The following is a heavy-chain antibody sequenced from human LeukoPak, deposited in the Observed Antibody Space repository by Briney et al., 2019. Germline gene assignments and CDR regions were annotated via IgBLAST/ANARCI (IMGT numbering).Heavy chain of an antibody. V-gene: IGHV4-61*08. J-gene: IGHJ3*02. CDR2: IDYSGST. D-gene: IGHD3-22*01. CDR1: GGSIRSGGNY. Sequence: SETLSLTCTVSGGSIRSGGNYWSWIRQPPGKGLEWIGYIDYSGSTNYTPSLKSRVTISVDTSKNQFSLKLSSVTAADTAVYYCARDSGYYLPHAFDIWGQGTMVTVSS. CDR3: ARDSGYYLPHAFDI.